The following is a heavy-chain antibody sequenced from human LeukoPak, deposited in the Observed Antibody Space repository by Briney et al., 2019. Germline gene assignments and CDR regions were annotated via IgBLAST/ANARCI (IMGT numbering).Heavy chain of an antibody. V-gene: IGHV4-61*01. Sequence: SETLSLTCTVTGDSVSSGSSYWSWIRQPPGKGLEWIGYIYHSGSTNYNPSLKNRVTISVDTSKNQFSLKLSSVTAADTAVYWCARGIIRGADTPYYYGMDVWGRGTTVTVSS. J-gene: IGHJ6*02. CDR1: GDSVSSGSSY. CDR3: ARGIIRGADTPYYYGMDV. CDR2: IYHSGST. D-gene: IGHD3-10*01.